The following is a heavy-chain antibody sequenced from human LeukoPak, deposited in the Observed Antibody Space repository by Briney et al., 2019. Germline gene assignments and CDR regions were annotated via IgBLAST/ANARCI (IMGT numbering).Heavy chain of an antibody. J-gene: IGHJ5*02. CDR2: ISAYNGNT. CDR3: ARERGQLMTTRWFDP. Sequence: ASVKVSCKASGSTFTSYGISWVRQAPGQGLEWMGWISAYNGNTNYAQKLQGRVTMTTDTSTSTAYMELRSLRSDDTAVYYCARERGQLMTTRWFDPWGEGALVSVSS. D-gene: IGHD2-2*01. V-gene: IGHV1-18*04. CDR1: GSTFTSYG.